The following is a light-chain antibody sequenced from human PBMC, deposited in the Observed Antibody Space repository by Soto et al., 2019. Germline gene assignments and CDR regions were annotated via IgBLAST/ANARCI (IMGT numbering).Light chain of an antibody. CDR2: AAS. Sequence: DIQMTQSPSSLSASVGDRVTITCRASQSISSYLNWYQQKPGKAPKLLIYAASSLQSGVPSRFSGSGSGTDLTLTISSLQPEDVATYYCQQSYSTPPFTFGPGTKVDIK. J-gene: IGKJ3*01. V-gene: IGKV1-39*01. CDR3: QQSYSTPPFT. CDR1: QSISSY.